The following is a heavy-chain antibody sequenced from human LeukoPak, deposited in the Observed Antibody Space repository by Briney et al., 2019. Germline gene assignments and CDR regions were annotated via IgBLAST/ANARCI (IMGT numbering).Heavy chain of an antibody. CDR3: ARPYYVAANYYFDY. Sequence: GGSLRLSCAASGFTFSNYEMNWVRQAPGKGVEWVSYISGRGDVIYYADSVKGRFTISRDNAKNSLYLQMNSLRAEDTAVYYCARPYYVAANYYFDYWGQGTLATVSS. CDR1: GFTFSNYE. D-gene: IGHD1-26*01. V-gene: IGHV3-48*03. J-gene: IGHJ4*02. CDR2: ISGRGDVI.